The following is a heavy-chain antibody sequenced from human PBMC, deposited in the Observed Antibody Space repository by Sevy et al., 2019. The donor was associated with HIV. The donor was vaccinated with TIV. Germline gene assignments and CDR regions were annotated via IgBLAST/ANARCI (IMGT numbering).Heavy chain of an antibody. CDR3: ERGCSNGSCYWNY. J-gene: IGHJ4*02. V-gene: IGHV1-2*02. CDR2: INHNSGGT. CDR1: VYTFTGYY. D-gene: IGHD2-15*01. Sequence: ASVKVSCKASVYTFTGYYMHWVRQAPGQGLEWMGWINHNSGGTNYAQKFQGRITMTRDTSISTAYLELRRLRVDDTAVYYCERGCSNGSCYWNYWGQGTLVTVSS.